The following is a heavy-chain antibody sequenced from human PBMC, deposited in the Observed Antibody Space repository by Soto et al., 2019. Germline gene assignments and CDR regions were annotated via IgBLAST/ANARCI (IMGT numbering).Heavy chain of an antibody. J-gene: IGHJ4*01. CDR3: TTDNTAYCGGDCYSRPDY. Sequence: GGSLRLSCAASGFTFSNAWMSWVRQAPGKGLEWVGRIKSKTDGGTTDYAAPVKGRFTISRGDSNNTLYLQMNSLKTEDTAVYYCTTDNTAYCGGDCYSRPDYWGHGTLVTVS. V-gene: IGHV3-15*01. CDR2: IKSKTDGGTT. D-gene: IGHD2-21*02. CDR1: GFTFSNAW.